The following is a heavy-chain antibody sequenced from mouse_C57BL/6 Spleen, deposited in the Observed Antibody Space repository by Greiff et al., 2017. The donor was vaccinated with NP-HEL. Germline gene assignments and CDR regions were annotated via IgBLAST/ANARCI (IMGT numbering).Heavy chain of an antibody. CDR1: GFNIKDDY. J-gene: IGHJ2*01. D-gene: IGHD2-3*01. Sequence: VQLKESGAELVRPGASVKLSCTASGFNIKDDYMHWVKQRPEQGLEWIGWIDPENGDTEYASKFQGKATITADTSSNTAYLQLSSLTSEDTAVYYCTDGYWGYWGQGTTLTVSS. CDR2: IDPENGDT. CDR3: TDGYWGY. V-gene: IGHV14-4*01.